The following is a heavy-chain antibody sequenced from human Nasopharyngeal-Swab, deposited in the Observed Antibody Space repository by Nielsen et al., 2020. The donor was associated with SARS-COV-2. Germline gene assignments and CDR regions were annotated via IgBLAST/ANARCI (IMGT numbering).Heavy chain of an antibody. CDR2: ISYDGSNK. CDR1: GVTFSSHA. J-gene: IGHJ4*02. V-gene: IGHV3-30*04. Sequence: SRAASGVTFSSHAMHWVRQAPGKGLEWAALISYDGSNKYYADSVKGRFTISRDNSKNTLYLQLNSLRTEDTAVYYCARETKWYLDQWGQGTLVTVSS. CDR3: ARETKWYLDQ. D-gene: IGHD1-14*01.